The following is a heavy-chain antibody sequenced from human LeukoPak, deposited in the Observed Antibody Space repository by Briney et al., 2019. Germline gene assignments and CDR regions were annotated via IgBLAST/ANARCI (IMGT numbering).Heavy chain of an antibody. CDR1: GFTFSSYS. CDR2: ISSSSSYI. Sequence: GGSLRLSCAASGFTFSSYSMNWVRQAPGKGLEWVSSISSSSSYIYYADSVKGRFTISRDNAKNSLYLQMNSLRAEDTAVYYCARDQYGGPAAIRGGNFDYWGQGTLVTVSS. J-gene: IGHJ4*02. CDR3: ARDQYGGPAAIRGGNFDY. D-gene: IGHD2-2*02. V-gene: IGHV3-21*01.